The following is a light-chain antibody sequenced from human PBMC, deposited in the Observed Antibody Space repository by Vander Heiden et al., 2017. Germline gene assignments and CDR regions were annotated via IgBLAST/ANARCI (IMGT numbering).Light chain of an antibody. CDR2: SNN. CDR3: AAWDDSLNGYV. CDR1: SSNIGSNT. Sequence: QSVLTQPPPASGTPGQRVTSSCSRSSSNIGSNTVDWYQQLPGTAPKLLIYSNNQRPSGVPDRFSGSKSGTSASLAISGLQSEDEADYYCAAWDDSLNGYVFGTGTKVTVL. V-gene: IGLV1-44*01. J-gene: IGLJ1*01.